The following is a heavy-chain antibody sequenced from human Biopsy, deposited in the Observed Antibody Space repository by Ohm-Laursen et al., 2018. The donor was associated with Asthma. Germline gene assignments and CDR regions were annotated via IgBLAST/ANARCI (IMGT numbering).Heavy chain of an antibody. J-gene: IGHJ4*02. D-gene: IGHD1-26*01. Sequence: SDTLSLTCTVSSGSISSFYWSWIPQPPGKGLVWIGYIYSSGSTNYNPSLKSRVTMSADTSKNQFSMKLSSVTAADTAIYYCARHVVLDGASYFDSWGQGILVTVSS. CDR3: ARHVVLDGASYFDS. CDR2: IYSSGST. CDR1: SGSISSFY. V-gene: IGHV4-59*07.